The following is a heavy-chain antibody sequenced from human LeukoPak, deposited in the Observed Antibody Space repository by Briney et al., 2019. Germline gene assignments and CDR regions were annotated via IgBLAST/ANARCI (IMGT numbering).Heavy chain of an antibody. V-gene: IGHV3-48*01. CDR3: ARDPLYDYVWGSHRYCDY. CDR2: ISGSSSSI. CDR1: GFTFSSYS. D-gene: IGHD3-16*02. Sequence: GGSLRLSCAASGFTFSSYSMNWVRQAPGKGLEWISYISGSSSSIYYADSVKGRFTISRDNAKSSLYLQMNSLRAEDTAVYFCARDPLYDYVWGSHRYCDYWGQGILVTVSS. J-gene: IGHJ4*02.